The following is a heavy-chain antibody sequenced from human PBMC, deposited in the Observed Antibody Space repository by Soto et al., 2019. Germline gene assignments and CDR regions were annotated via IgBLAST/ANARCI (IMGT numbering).Heavy chain of an antibody. CDR3: ATRIGPPIECLDP. CDR1: SYKFFSYW. Sequence: VSLKIPCYGSSYKFFSYWVGWLRQTAGKALKWMSIIYPGDSDTVYNPSFQCQVTMSVAKYIKTAYLQWNSLQASDTGIYYRATRIGPPIECLDPWGQGTQVTVSS. V-gene: IGHV5-51*01. D-gene: IGHD2-15*01. J-gene: IGHJ5*02. CDR2: IYPGDSDT.